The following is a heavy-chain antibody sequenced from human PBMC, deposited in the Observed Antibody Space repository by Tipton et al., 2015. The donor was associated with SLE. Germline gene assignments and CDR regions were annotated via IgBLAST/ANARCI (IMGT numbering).Heavy chain of an antibody. CDR1: GGSISSYY. V-gene: IGHV4-59*01. J-gene: IGHJ4*02. Sequence: TLSLTCTVSGGSISSYYWSWIRQPPGKGLEWIGYIYYSGSTNYNPSLKSRVTISVDTSKNQFSLKLSSVTAADTAVYYCARAHSGSYYGGHFDYWGQGTLGTVSS. CDR2: IYYSGST. CDR3: ARAHSGSYYGGHFDY. D-gene: IGHD1-26*01.